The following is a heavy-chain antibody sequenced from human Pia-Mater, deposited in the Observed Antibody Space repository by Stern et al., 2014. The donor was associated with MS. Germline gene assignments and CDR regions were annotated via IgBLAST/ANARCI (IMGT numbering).Heavy chain of an antibody. CDR2: TIHIFRAT. CDR3: ARDIPARPGSHDALDI. J-gene: IGHJ3*02. V-gene: IGHV1-69*12. D-gene: IGHD2-2*01. Sequence: QVQLVQSGAEVRKPGPSVQVSCKTSGGTINPYSISWVRQAPRQGHDWKGGTIHIFRATNYATSFLDRVTITADESTNTVYMELSSLTPEDTAVYYCARDIPARPGSHDALDIWGQGTVITVSS. CDR1: GGTINPYS.